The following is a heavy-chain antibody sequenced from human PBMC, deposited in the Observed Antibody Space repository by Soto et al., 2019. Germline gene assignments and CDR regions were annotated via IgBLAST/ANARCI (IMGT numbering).Heavy chain of an antibody. V-gene: IGHV5-10-1*01. J-gene: IGHJ5*02. D-gene: IGHD3-9*01. CDR1: GYSFTSYW. Sequence: PGESLKISCKGSGYSFTSYWISWVRQMPGKGLEWVGRIDPSDSYTNYSPSFQGHVTISADKSISTAYLQWSSLKASDTAMYYCARHRIKLRYFDWFSTRNNWFDPWGQGTLVTVS. CDR3: ARHRIKLRYFDWFSTRNNWFDP. CDR2: IDPSDSYT.